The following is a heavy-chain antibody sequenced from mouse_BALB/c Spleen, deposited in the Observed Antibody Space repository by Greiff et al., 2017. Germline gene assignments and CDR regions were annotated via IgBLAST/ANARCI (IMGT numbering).Heavy chain of an antibody. J-gene: IGHJ3*01. CDR2: IYPGNVNT. CDR1: GYTFTSYY. Sequence: QVQLQQSGPELVKPGASVRISCKASGYTFTSYYIHWVKQRPGQGLEWIGWIYPGNVNTKYNEKFKGKATMTVDKSSSTAYMELARLTSEDSAIYYVASGDGYYFAYWGQGTLVTVSA. D-gene: IGHD2-3*01. V-gene: IGHV1S56*01. CDR3: ASGDGYYFAY.